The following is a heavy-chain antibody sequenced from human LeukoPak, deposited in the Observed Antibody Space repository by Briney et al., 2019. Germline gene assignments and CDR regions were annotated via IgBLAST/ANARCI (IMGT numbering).Heavy chain of an antibody. CDR3: AKVSVRAVVQTPSIDY. CDR2: ISGSGGST. CDR1: GFTFSSYA. D-gene: IGHD2-21*01. V-gene: IGHV3-23*01. J-gene: IGHJ4*02. Sequence: GGSLRLSCAASGFTFSSYAMSWVRQAPGKGLEWVSAISGSGGSTYYADSVKGRFTISRDNSKNTLYLQMNSLRAEDTAVYYCAKVSVRAVVQTPSIDYWGQGTLVTVSS.